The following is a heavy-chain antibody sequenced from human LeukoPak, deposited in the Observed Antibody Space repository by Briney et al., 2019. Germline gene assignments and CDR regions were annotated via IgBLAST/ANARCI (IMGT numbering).Heavy chain of an antibody. CDR3: ATLAPSIVGAANWFDP. V-gene: IGHV4-34*01. CDR2: INHSGST. CDR1: GGSFSGYY. D-gene: IGHD1-26*01. J-gene: IGHJ5*02. Sequence: PSETLSLTCAVYGGSFSGYYWSWIRQPPGKGLEWIGEINHSGSTNYNPSLKSRVTISVDTSKNQFSLELSSVTAADTAVYYCATLAPSIVGAANWFDPWGQGTLVTVSS.